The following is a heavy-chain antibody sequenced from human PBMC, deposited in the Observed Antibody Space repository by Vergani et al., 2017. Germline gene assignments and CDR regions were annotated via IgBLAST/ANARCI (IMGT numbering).Heavy chain of an antibody. CDR3: ARSLNHYYYDSSGYYTVDYYYGMDV. CDR1: GGTFSSYT. CDR2: IIPIIGIA. J-gene: IGHJ6*02. Sequence: QVQLVQSGAEVKKPGSSVKVSCKASGGTFSSYTISWVRQAPGQGLEWMGRIIPIIGIANYAQKFQGRVTITADKSTSTAYMELSSLRSEDTAVYYCARSLNHYYYDSSGYYTVDYYYGMDVWGQGTTVTVSS. D-gene: IGHD3-22*01. V-gene: IGHV1-69*02.